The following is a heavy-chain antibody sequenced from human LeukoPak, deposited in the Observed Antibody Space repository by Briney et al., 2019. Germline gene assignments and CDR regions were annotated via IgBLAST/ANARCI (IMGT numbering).Heavy chain of an antibody. Sequence: SETLSLTCTVSGGSINSYYWSWIRQPPGKGLEWIGYIHYSGSTNYDPSLTSRVTISVDTSKNQFSLKLSSVSAADTAEYYCARDGQLRNAFDIWGQGTMLTVSS. V-gene: IGHV4-59*01. D-gene: IGHD5-24*01. CDR3: ARDGQLRNAFDI. J-gene: IGHJ3*02. CDR1: GGSINSYY. CDR2: IHYSGST.